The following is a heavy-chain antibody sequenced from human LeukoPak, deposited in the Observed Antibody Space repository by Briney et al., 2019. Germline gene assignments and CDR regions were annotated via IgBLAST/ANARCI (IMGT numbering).Heavy chain of an antibody. J-gene: IGHJ6*03. Sequence: ASVKVSCKASGYTFTGYYMHWVRQAPGQGLEWRGWINPNSGGTNYAQKLQGRVTMTTDTYTSTAYMELRSLRSDDTAVYYFATMTGLRYFDPIYYYYMDVWGKGTTVTVSS. CDR3: ATMTGLRYFDPIYYYYMDV. CDR2: INPNSGGT. CDR1: GYTFTGYY. V-gene: IGHV1-2*02. D-gene: IGHD3-9*01.